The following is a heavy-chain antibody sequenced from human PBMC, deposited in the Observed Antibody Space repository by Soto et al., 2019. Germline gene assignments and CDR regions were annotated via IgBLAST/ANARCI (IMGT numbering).Heavy chain of an antibody. V-gene: IGHV3-23*01. CDR2: ISGSGDST. CDR1: GFTFSSYA. CDR3: ARRGSGSYYDY. J-gene: IGHJ4*02. D-gene: IGHD1-26*01. Sequence: EVQLLESGGGLVQPGGSLRLSCAASGFTFSSYAMRWVRQAPVKGLEWVSAISGSGDSTYYADSVKGRFTISRDNSKNTLYLQMNSVRAEDTAVYYCARRGSGSYYDYWGQGTLVPVSS.